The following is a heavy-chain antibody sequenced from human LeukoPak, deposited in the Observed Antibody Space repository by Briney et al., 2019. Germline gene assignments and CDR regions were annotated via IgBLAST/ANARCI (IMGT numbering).Heavy chain of an antibody. CDR3: PRDLTMVRGARYRPYNLFAA. J-gene: IGHJ5*02. CDR1: GGTISSYA. CDR2: FIPIFGTT. V-gene: IGHV1-69*13. Sequence: SVKVSCKASGGTISSYAISWVRQAPGQGVEWMGGFIPIFGTTSHAQKFQERVTIPAHESKRTPYIEPNRLRSGSTALHYFPRDLTMVRGARYRPYNLFAAWGEGRLVTVSS. D-gene: IGHD3-10*01.